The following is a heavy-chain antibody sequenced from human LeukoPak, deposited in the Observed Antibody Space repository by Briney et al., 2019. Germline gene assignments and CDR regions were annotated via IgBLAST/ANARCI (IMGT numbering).Heavy chain of an antibody. J-gene: IGHJ4*02. CDR2: FDAVDGET. Sequence: GASVKVSCKVSGSTLTELSIHWVRQAPGKGLAWMGGFDAVDGETIYAQEFQGRVTMTEDTSTDTAYMELSSLRSEDTAVYYCATVAASSGTYYLYYFHYWGQGTLVTVSS. CDR1: GSTLTELS. CDR3: ATVAASSGTYYLYYFHY. V-gene: IGHV1-24*01. D-gene: IGHD1-26*01.